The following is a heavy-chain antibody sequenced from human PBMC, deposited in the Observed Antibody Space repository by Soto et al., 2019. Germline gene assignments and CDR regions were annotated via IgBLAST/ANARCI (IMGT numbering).Heavy chain of an antibody. Sequence: PGGSLRLSCSASGFTLSSYAMHWVRQAPGKGLEWVSSIGRRSDIYYADSVKGRFTISRDNAKNSVSLQMNSLRDEDTAVYYCAREETAWPLAYGLDVWGQGTTVPVSS. V-gene: IGHV3-21*01. CDR1: GFTLSSYA. CDR3: AREETAWPLAYGLDV. J-gene: IGHJ6*02. CDR2: IGRRSDI. D-gene: IGHD2-21*02.